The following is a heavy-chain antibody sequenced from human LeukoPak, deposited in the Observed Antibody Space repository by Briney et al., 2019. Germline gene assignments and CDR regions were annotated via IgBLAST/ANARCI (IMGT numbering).Heavy chain of an antibody. CDR1: GGSISTSSYY. Sequence: SETLSLTCTVSGGSISTSSYYWGWIRQPPGKGLEWIGSIYYSGSTYYNPSLKSRVTISVDTSKNQFSLKLSSVTAADTAVYYCARQAAAGNPYYFDYWGQGTLVTVSS. CDR3: ARQAAAGNPYYFDY. CDR2: IYYSGST. J-gene: IGHJ4*02. D-gene: IGHD6-13*01. V-gene: IGHV4-39*01.